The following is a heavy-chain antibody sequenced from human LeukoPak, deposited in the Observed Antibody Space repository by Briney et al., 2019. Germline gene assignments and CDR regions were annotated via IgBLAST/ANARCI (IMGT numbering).Heavy chain of an antibody. CDR2: ISSSSSYI. V-gene: IGHV3-21*01. Sequence: GGSLRLSCAASGFTFSSYSMNWARQAPGKGLEWVSSISSSSSYIYYADSVKGRFTISRDNAKNSLYLQMNSLRAEDTAVYYCARDAERGITGTTDYWGQGTLVTVSS. CDR1: GFTFSSYS. CDR3: ARDAERGITGTTDY. J-gene: IGHJ4*02. D-gene: IGHD1-20*01.